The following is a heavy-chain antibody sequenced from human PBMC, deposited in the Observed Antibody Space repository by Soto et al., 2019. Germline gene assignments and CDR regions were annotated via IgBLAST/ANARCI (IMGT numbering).Heavy chain of an antibody. CDR2: IYYSGRT. V-gene: IGHV4-59*08. J-gene: IGHJ6*02. D-gene: IGHD5-12*01. Sequence: PSETLSLTCVVSRGSLSSYYWSWIRQPPGKGLEWIGYIYYSGRTNYNPSLKSRVTISVDTSKNQFSPKLSSVTAADTAVYYCARLNGYGVSDKCSGYCGMDVWGQVNRVTFSS. CDR1: RGSLSSYY. CDR3: ARLNGYGVSDKCSGYCGMDV.